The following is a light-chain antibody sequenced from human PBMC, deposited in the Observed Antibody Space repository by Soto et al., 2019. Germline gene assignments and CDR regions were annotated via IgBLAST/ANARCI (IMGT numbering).Light chain of an antibody. CDR1: SSDVGGYDY. Sequence: QSALTQPLSASGSPGQSVAISCTGTSSDVGGYDYVSWYQQHPGKAPKLMIYEVNKRPSGVPDRFSGSKSGNTASLTVSGVQAEDEADYYCSSYAGSNNFVVFGGGTKLTVL. CDR3: SSYAGSNNFVV. V-gene: IGLV2-8*01. J-gene: IGLJ2*01. CDR2: EVN.